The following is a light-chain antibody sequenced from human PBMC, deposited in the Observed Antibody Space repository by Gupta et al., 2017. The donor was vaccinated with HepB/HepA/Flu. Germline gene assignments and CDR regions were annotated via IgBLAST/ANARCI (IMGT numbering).Light chain of an antibody. CDR3: QQGSDWPYT. Sequence: EIVLTQSPATLSLSPGERATLSCRASQSVSSYLAWYQQKPGQPPRLLIYDTSNRASGIPARFSGSGSGTDFTLTISSREPEDFAVYYCQQGSDWPYTFGQGTKLDIK. J-gene: IGKJ2*01. CDR2: DTS. V-gene: IGKV3-11*01. CDR1: QSVSSY.